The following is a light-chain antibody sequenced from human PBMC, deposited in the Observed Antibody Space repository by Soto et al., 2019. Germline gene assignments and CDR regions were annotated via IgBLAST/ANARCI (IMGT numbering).Light chain of an antibody. CDR3: QQNNTYWT. J-gene: IGKJ1*01. Sequence: DIQMTQSPSTLSASVGDRVTITCRASQSISSWLAWYQQKPGKAPELLIYDASSLESGVPSRFSGSGSGTEFTLTISSLQPDDFATYYCQQNNTYWTFGQGTKVDIK. CDR1: QSISSW. V-gene: IGKV1-5*01. CDR2: DAS.